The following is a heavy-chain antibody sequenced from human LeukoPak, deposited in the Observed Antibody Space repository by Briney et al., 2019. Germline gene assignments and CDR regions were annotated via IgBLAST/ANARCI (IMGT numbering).Heavy chain of an antibody. CDR3: ARRQSSWYFDY. V-gene: IGHV4-59*08. CDR2: IYYSGST. D-gene: IGHD6-13*01. CDR1: GGSINSCH. Sequence: SETLSLTCTVSGGSINSCHWSWIRQPPGKGLEWIGYIYYSGSTSYNPSLKSRVTISVGTSENQFSLKLSSVIAADTAVYYCARRQSSWYFDYWGQGTLVTVSS. J-gene: IGHJ4*02.